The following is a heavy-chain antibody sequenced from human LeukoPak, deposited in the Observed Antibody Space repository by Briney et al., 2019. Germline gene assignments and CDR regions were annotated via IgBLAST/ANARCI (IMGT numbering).Heavy chain of an antibody. J-gene: IGHJ4*02. CDR1: GGSMSPYH. CDR2: ISYSGST. Sequence: SETLSLTCTVSGGSMSPYHWGWIRQPPGKGLEWIGYISYSGSTNYNPSLKSRVTISLDTSKNQFSLKLTSVTAADTAVYYCARPDYSSGWYYFDYWGQGTLVTVSS. CDR3: ARPDYSSGWYYFDY. D-gene: IGHD6-19*01. V-gene: IGHV4-59*08.